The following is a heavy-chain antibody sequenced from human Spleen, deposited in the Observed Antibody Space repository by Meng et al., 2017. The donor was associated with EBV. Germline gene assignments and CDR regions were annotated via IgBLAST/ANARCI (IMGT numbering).Heavy chain of an antibody. J-gene: IGHJ2*01. D-gene: IGHD4-17*01. CDR1: GYTFISHY. V-gene: IGHV1-46*03. CDR2: INASGGST. Sequence: QVQLLQSGAEVKKPGASVKVSCKTSGYTFISHYMHWVRQAPGQGLEWMGTINASGGSTSYAQKFQDRVTMTRDTSTSTVYMELSSLRSEDTAVYYCARSNGDFSYWYFDLWGRGTLVTVSS. CDR3: ARSNGDFSYWYFDL.